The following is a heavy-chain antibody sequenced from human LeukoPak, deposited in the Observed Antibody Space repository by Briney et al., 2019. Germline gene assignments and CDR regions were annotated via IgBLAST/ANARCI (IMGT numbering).Heavy chain of an antibody. D-gene: IGHD6-6*01. Sequence: GGSLRLSCAASGFTFSSYEMNWVRQMPGKGLEWMGIIYPGDSDTRYSPSFQGQVTISADKSISTAYLQWSSLKASDTAMYYCARPPMGSSIHFDYWGQGTLVTVSS. V-gene: IGHV5-51*01. J-gene: IGHJ4*02. CDR3: ARPPMGSSIHFDY. CDR1: GFTFSSYE. CDR2: IYPGDSDT.